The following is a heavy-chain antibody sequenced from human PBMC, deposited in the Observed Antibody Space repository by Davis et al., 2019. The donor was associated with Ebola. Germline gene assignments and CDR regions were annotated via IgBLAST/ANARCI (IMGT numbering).Heavy chain of an antibody. CDR3: ARDSRVAAAGYYYYYGMDV. J-gene: IGHJ6*02. CDR1: GYSFTSYW. V-gene: IGHV5-51*01. CDR2: IYPGDSDT. Sequence: GESLKISCKGSGYSFTSYWIGWVRQMPGKGLEWMGIIYPGDSDTRYSPSFQGQVTISADKSISTAYLQWSSLKASDTAMYYCARDSRVAAAGYYYYYGMDVWGQGTTVTVSS. D-gene: IGHD6-13*01.